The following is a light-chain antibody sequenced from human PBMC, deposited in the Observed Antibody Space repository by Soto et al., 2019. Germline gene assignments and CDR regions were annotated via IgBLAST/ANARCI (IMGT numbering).Light chain of an antibody. CDR1: QSISSH. CDR3: QQRVNWPLT. Sequence: EIVLTQSPATLSLSPGERATLSCRASQSISSHLAWYQQKPGQAPRLVMYDASNRATGIPAWFSGSGSGTDFTLTISSLEPEDFALYYCQQRVNWPLTFGGGTKVEIK. CDR2: DAS. J-gene: IGKJ4*01. V-gene: IGKV3-11*01.